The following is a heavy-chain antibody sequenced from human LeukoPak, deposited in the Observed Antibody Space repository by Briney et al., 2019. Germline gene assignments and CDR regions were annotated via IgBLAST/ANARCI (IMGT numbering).Heavy chain of an antibody. CDR1: GYTFTNYS. CDR2: INAGNGNT. V-gene: IGHV1-3*01. D-gene: IGHD1-1*01. Sequence: ASMKVSCKASGYTFTNYSMHWVRQAPGQRLEWMGWINAGNGNTRYSQRFQGRVTLTRDTSASTSYMELSSLTSEDTAVYYCARERVSPHWFDYWGQGTLVTVSS. CDR3: ARERVSPHWFDY. J-gene: IGHJ4*02.